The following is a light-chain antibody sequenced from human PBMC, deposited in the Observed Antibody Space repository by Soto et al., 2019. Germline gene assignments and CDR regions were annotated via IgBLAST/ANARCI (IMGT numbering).Light chain of an antibody. V-gene: IGKV1-39*01. CDR3: QQSYSTPRT. CDR2: AAS. CDR1: QSISSY. Sequence: DIQMTQSPSSLSVSVGDRVTITCRASQSISSYLNWYQQKPGKAPKLPIYAASSLQSGVPSRFSGSGSGTDFTLSISSLQPEDFATYYCQQSYSTPRTFGQGTKVDIK. J-gene: IGKJ1*01.